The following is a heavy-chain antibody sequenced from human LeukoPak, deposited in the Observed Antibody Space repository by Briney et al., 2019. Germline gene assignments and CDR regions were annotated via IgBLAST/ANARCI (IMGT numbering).Heavy chain of an antibody. CDR1: GYTFTSYG. Sequence: ASVKVSCKASGYTFTSYGISWVRQAPGQGLEWMGWISAYNGNTNYAQKLQGRVTMTTDTSTSTAYMELRSLRSDDTAVYYCARDFRYCSSTSCNRGVGLDWFDPWGQGTLVTVSS. J-gene: IGHJ5*02. V-gene: IGHV1-18*01. CDR2: ISAYNGNT. D-gene: IGHD2-2*01. CDR3: ARDFRYCSSTSCNRGVGLDWFDP.